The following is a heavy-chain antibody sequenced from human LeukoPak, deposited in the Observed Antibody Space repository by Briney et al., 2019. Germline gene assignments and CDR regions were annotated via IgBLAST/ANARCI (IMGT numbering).Heavy chain of an antibody. D-gene: IGHD3-10*01. J-gene: IGHJ4*02. CDR1: GFTFSSYE. V-gene: IGHV3-30*02. Sequence: GGSLRLSCAASGFTFSSYEMNWVRQAPGKGLEWVAFIRYDGSKKYYADSVKGRFTISRDNSKNTLSLQMNSLRAEDTAVYYCAKDGVPSRWFGRNYFDYWGQGTLVTVSS. CDR2: IRYDGSKK. CDR3: AKDGVPSRWFGRNYFDY.